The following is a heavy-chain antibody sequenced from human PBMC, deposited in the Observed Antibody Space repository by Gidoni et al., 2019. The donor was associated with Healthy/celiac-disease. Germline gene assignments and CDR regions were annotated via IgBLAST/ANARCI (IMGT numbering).Heavy chain of an antibody. CDR1: GFPFSRYA. CDR3: AKVRFSGSYETSWYFDL. J-gene: IGHJ2*01. D-gene: IGHD1-26*01. Sequence: EVQLLESGGGLVQPGGSLRLSCAASGFPFSRYAMSWVRQAPGKGLEWVLAIRGSGGSTYYADSVKGRFTISRDNSKNTLYLQMNSLRAEDTAVYYCAKVRFSGSYETSWYFDLWGRGTLVTVSS. CDR2: IRGSGGST. V-gene: IGHV3-23*01.